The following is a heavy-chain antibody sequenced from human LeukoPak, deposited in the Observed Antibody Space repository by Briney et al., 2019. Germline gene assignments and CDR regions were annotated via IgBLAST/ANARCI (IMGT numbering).Heavy chain of an antibody. CDR3: ARDPYNIGGYGAFDV. J-gene: IGHJ3*01. V-gene: IGHV3-66*01. CDR1: GFTVSSNY. Sequence: GGSLRLSCAASGFTVSSNYMSWVRQAPGKGLEWVSVIYSGGSTYYADSVKGRFTISRDNSKNTLYLQMNSLRAGDTAVYYCARDPYNIGGYGAFDVWGQGTMVIVSS. D-gene: IGHD3-22*01. CDR2: IYSGGST.